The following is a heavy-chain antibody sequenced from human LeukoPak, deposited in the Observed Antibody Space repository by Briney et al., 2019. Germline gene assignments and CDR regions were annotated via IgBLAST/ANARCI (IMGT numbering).Heavy chain of an antibody. CDR2: IYYSGST. D-gene: IGHD1-26*01. Sequence: PSETLSLTCTVSGGSISSGGYYWSWIRQHPGKGLEWIGYIYYSGSTNYNPSLKSRVTISVDTSKNQFSLKLSSVTAADTAVYYCARSPIVGAVGYWGQGTLVTVSS. CDR1: GGSISSGGYY. J-gene: IGHJ4*02. CDR3: ARSPIVGAVGY. V-gene: IGHV4-61*08.